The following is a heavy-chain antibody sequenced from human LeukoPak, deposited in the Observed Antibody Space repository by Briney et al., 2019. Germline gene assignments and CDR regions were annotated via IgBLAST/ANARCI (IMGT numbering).Heavy chain of an antibody. J-gene: IGHJ1*01. D-gene: IGHD5-24*01. CDR1: GGSISSYY. CDR2: IYYSGST. V-gene: IGHV4-59*01. CDR3: ARDYRSRWLQVEYFQH. Sequence: SETLSLTFTVSGGSISSYYWSWIRQPPGKGLEWIGYIYYSGSTNYNPSLKSRVTISVDTSKNQFSLKLSSVTAADTAVYYCARDYRSRWLQVEYFQHWGQGTLVTVSS.